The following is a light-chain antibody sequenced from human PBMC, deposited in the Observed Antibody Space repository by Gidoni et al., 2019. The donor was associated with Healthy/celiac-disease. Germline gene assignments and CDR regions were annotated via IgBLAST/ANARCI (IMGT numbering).Light chain of an antibody. CDR2: KAS. J-gene: IGKJ2*03. Sequence: DIQMTQSPSTLSASVGDRVTITCRDSQSISSWLAWYQQKPGKAPKLLIYKASSLESGVPSRFSGSGSGTEFTLTISSLQPDDCATYYCQQYNSYSYSFGQGTKLEIK. CDR1: QSISSW. CDR3: QQYNSYSYS. V-gene: IGKV1-5*03.